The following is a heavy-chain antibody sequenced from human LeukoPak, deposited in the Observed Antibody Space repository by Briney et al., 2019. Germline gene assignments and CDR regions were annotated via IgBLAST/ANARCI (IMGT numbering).Heavy chain of an antibody. D-gene: IGHD1-26*01. CDR1: GFSFSSFW. V-gene: IGHV3-74*01. J-gene: IGHJ4*02. CDR2: LNEDGGIT. CDR3: TRALRGPSGSYLHDY. Sequence: PGGSLRLSCEASGFSFSSFWMHWVRQAPGEGLVWVSRLNEDGGITNYGDFAKGRFTISGDNARNTLYLQMNSLSADDTAVYYCTRALRGPSGSYLHDYWGQGTLVTVSS.